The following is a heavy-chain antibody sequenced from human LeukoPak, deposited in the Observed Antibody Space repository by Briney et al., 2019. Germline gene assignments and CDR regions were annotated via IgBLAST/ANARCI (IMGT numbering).Heavy chain of an antibody. CDR1: GFTFSSYG. CDR3: AKDHQRYSSGGYLDY. CDR2: IRYDGSNK. V-gene: IGHV3-30*02. J-gene: IGHJ4*02. Sequence: PGGSLRLSCAASGFTFSSYGMHWVRQAPGKGLEWVAFIRYDGSNKYYADSVKGRFTISRDNSKNTLYLQMNSLRAEDTAVYYCAKDHQRYSSGGYLDYWGQGTLVTVSS. D-gene: IGHD6-25*01.